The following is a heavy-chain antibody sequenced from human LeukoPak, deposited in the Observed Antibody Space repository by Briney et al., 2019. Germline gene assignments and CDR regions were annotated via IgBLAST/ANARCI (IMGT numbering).Heavy chain of an antibody. Sequence: SVKVSRKASGGTFSSYAISWVRQAPGQGLEWMGGNIPIFGTANYAQKFQGRVTITADESTSTAYMELSSLRSEDTAVYYCAVGYCTNGVCYLYYWGQGTLVTVSS. CDR2: NIPIFGTA. J-gene: IGHJ4*02. D-gene: IGHD2-8*01. V-gene: IGHV1-69*13. CDR3: AVGYCTNGVCYLYY. CDR1: GGTFSSYA.